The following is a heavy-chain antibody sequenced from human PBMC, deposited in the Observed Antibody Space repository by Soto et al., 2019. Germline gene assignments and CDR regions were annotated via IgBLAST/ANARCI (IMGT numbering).Heavy chain of an antibody. CDR3: ARVDTAMVPFDY. D-gene: IGHD5-18*01. CDR2: IIPIFGTA. Sequence: SVKVSCKASGGTFSSYAISWVRQAPGQGLEWMGGIIPIFGTANYAQKFQGRVTITADESTSTAYMELSSLRSEDTAVYYCARVDTAMVPFDYWGQGTLVTVSS. CDR1: GGTFSSYA. V-gene: IGHV1-69*13. J-gene: IGHJ4*02.